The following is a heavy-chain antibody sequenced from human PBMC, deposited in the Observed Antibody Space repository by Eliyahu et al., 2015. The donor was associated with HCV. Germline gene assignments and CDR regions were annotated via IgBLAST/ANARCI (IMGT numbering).Heavy chain of an antibody. D-gene: IGHD6-19*01. V-gene: IGHV3-11*01. J-gene: IGHJ4*02. Sequence: DSVRGRFTISRDNAKNSLYLQMNDLRAEDTAIYYCARGYSSGWFNYWGQGALVTVSS. CDR3: ARGYSSGWFNY.